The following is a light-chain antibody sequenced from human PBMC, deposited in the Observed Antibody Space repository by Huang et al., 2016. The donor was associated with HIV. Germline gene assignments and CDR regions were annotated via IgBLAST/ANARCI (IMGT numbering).Light chain of an antibody. CDR1: QSLVHSDGNTY. CDR3: MQGTHWLWT. J-gene: IGKJ1*01. V-gene: IGKV2-30*02. Sequence: DVVMTQSPLSLPVTLGQPASISCRSSQSLVHSDGNTYLNWFQQRPGQSPRRLIYKVSNRDSGVPDRVSGSGSGTDFTLKISRVEAEDVGVYYCMQGTHWLWTFGQGTKVEIK. CDR2: KVS.